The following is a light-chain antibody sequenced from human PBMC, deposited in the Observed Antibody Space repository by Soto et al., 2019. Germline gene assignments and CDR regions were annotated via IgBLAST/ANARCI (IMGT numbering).Light chain of an antibody. J-gene: IGLJ1*01. V-gene: IGLV2-11*01. CDR2: DVN. CDR1: SGDVGAYNY. Sequence: QSVLTQPRSVSGSPGQSVTISCTGTSGDVGAYNYISWYQQHPGKAPKFLIYDVNKRPSGVPDRFFGSKSGNTASLTISGLQPEDEADYYCCSYADTYPYLFGPGTKLTVL. CDR3: CSYADTYPYL.